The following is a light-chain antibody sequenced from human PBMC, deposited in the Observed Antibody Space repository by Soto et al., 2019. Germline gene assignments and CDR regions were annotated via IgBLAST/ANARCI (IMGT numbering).Light chain of an antibody. CDR2: ATS. Sequence: DIQMTQSPSSLSASLGDRVTITCRASQSISKYLNWYQQKPGKAPKLLIHATSSLQSGVPSRFSGSGSATDFTLTTGSLQPEDFATYYCQQSYSTPQTVGQGTKVDSK. CDR3: QQSYSTPQT. J-gene: IGKJ2*01. CDR1: QSISKY. V-gene: IGKV1-39*01.